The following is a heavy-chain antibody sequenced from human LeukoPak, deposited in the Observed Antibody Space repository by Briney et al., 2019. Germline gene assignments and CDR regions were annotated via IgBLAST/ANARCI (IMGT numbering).Heavy chain of an antibody. Sequence: SETLSLTCTVSGYYISSGYYWCLIRQPPGRGLEGSGIIYHSGTSYYNPSLKSRVTISVDTSKNQFSLNLSSVPAAHTAVYYCARDLGRYYDRGTLSAFDIWGQGTMVTVSS. CDR1: GYYISSGYY. CDR2: IYHSGTS. D-gene: IGHD3-9*01. J-gene: IGHJ3*02. CDR3: ARDLGRYYDRGTLSAFDI. V-gene: IGHV4-38-2*02.